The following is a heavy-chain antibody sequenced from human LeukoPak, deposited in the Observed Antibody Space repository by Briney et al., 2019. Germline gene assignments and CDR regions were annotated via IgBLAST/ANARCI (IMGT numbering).Heavy chain of an antibody. CDR3: ARLYCGADCSIDY. D-gene: IGHD2-21*02. Sequence: PSETLSLTCTVSGGSISSYYWSWIRQPPGKGLEWIGYIYYSGSTNYNPSLKSRVTISVDTSKNQFSLKLSSVTAADTAVYYCARLYCGADCSIDYWGQGTLVTVSS. CDR1: GGSISSYY. CDR2: IYYSGST. J-gene: IGHJ4*02. V-gene: IGHV4-59*01.